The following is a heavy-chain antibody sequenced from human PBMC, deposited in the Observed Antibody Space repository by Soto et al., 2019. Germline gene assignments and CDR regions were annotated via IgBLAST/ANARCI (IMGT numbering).Heavy chain of an antibody. CDR2: INAGNGNT. V-gene: IGHV1-3*01. Sequence: ASVKVSCKASGYTFSNFAMHWVRQAPGQRLEWMGWINAGNGNTKYSQKFQGRVTITRDTSASTAYMELSSLRSEDTAVYYCARIIGGWYYFDYWGQGTLVTVSS. CDR3: ARIIGGWYYFDY. CDR1: GYTFSNFA. D-gene: IGHD6-19*01. J-gene: IGHJ4*02.